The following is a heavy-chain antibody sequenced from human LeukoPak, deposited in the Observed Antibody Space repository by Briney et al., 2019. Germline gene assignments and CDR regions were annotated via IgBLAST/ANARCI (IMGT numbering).Heavy chain of an antibody. CDR1: GYTFTMYD. J-gene: IGHJ4*02. CDR2: ISTSSGKT. Sequence: ASVKVSCKASGYTFTMYDITWVRQAPGQGLEWMGWISTSSGKTSYAQKVRGRVTMTTDTSTTTAYMELRSLRSDDTAVYYCVRGGYSSGYGYWGQGTLVTVSS. V-gene: IGHV1-18*01. CDR3: VRGGYSSGYGY. D-gene: IGHD5-18*01.